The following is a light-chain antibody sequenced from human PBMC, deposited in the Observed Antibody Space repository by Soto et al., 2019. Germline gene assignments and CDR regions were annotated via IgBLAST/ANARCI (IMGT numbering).Light chain of an antibody. CDR3: SSFTSTSTYV. CDR2: EVS. J-gene: IGLJ1*01. V-gene: IGLV2-14*01. CDR1: SSDVGGYNY. Sequence: QSALTQPASVSGSPGQSITISCTGTSSDVGGYNYVSWFQHHPGTAPKLMIYEVSNRPSGISNRFSGSKSGNTASLTISGLQAEDAADYYCSSFTSTSTYVFGTGTKVTVL.